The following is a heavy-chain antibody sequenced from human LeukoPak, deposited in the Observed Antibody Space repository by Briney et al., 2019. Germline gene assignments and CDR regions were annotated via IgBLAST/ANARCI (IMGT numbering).Heavy chain of an antibody. V-gene: IGHV1-2*02. CDR1: GYTFTGYY. CDR3: ARDRDSMRYFDWRYYYYYMDV. D-gene: IGHD3-9*01. CDR2: INPNSGGT. Sequence: ASVKVSCKASGYTFTGYYMHWVRQAPGQGLEWMGWINPNSGGTNYAQKFQGRVTMTRDTSLSTAYMELSRLRSDDTAVYYCARDRDSMRYFDWRYYYYYMDVWGKGTTVTVSS. J-gene: IGHJ6*03.